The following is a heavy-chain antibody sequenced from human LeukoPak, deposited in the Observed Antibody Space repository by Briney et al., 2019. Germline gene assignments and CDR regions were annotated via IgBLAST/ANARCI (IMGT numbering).Heavy chain of an antibody. J-gene: IGHJ6*02. V-gene: IGHV4-31*03. Sequence: ASETLSLTCTVSGGSISSGGYCWSWIRQHPGKGLEWIGYIYYSGSTYYNPSLKSRVTISVDTSKNQFSLKLSSVTAADTAVYYCAREKWELDYYYYGMDVWGQGTTVTVSS. D-gene: IGHD1-26*01. CDR2: IYYSGST. CDR3: AREKWELDYYYYGMDV. CDR1: GGSISSGGYC.